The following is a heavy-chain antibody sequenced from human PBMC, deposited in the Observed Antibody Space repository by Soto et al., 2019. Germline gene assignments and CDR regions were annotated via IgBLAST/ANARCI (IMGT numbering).Heavy chain of an antibody. V-gene: IGHV4-39*01. CDR3: AGFWSGNSGYFDY. J-gene: IGHJ4*02. CDR1: GGSISSSSYY. D-gene: IGHD3-3*01. CDR2: IYYSGST. Sequence: SETLSLTCTVSGGSISSSSYYWGWIRQPPGKGLEWIGSIYYSGSTYYNPSLKSRVTISVDTSKNQFSLKLSSVTAADTAVYYCAGFWSGNSGYFDYWGQGTLVTVSS.